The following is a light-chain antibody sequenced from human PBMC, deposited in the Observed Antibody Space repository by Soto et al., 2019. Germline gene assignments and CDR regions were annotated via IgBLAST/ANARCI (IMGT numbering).Light chain of an antibody. CDR1: QNISSW. CDR3: QHYNAFSPWT. Sequence: EIQMTQSPSALSASVGDRVTITCRASQNISSWLAWYQQKAGKAPKSLIYDASSLESGVPSRMSGSGSGTEFTLTITNLQPDDSATYYCQHYNAFSPWTFGQGTKVDIK. CDR2: DAS. V-gene: IGKV1-5*01. J-gene: IGKJ1*01.